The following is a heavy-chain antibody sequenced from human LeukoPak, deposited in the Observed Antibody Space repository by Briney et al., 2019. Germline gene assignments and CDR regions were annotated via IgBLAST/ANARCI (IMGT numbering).Heavy chain of an antibody. V-gene: IGHV4-39*07. CDR1: GGSISSSSYY. J-gene: IGHJ4*02. CDR3: ARGGMSLRGYYYDSSGYEAFDY. D-gene: IGHD3-22*01. CDR2: IHYSGST. Sequence: SETLSLTCTVSGGSISSSSYYWGWIRQPPGKGLEWIGSIHYSGSTYYNPSLKSRVTISVDTSKDQFSLKLSSVTAADTAVYYCARGGMSLRGYYYDSSGYEAFDYWGQGTLVTVSS.